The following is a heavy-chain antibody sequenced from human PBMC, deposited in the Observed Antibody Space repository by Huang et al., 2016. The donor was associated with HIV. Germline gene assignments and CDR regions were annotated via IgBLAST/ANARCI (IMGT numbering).Heavy chain of an antibody. J-gene: IGHJ6*02. V-gene: IGHV1-2*02. CDR3: AREVVSATGYYYYGMDV. CDR1: GYTFTGYY. D-gene: IGHD2-15*01. Sequence: QVQLVQSGAEVKKPGASVKVSCKASGYTFTGYYMHWVRQAPGQGLEGMGWINPKSGGKNDAQKFQGRVTMTRDTSISTAYMELSRLRSDDTAVYYCAREVVSATGYYYYGMDVWGQGTTVTVSS. CDR2: INPKSGGK.